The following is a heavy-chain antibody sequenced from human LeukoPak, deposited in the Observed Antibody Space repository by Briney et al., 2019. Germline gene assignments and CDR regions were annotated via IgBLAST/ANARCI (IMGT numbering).Heavy chain of an antibody. J-gene: IGHJ6*03. CDR3: ARLRAGRIKVATIHHYYYYYYMDV. D-gene: IGHD5-12*01. CDR2: IRYDGDIK. Sequence: GGSLRLSCAASGFTFSSYGMHWVRQAPGKGLEWVAFIRYDGDIKYYADSVKGRFTISRDNSKNTLYLQMNSLTAEDTAVYYCARLRAGRIKVATIHHYYYYYYMDVWGKGTTVTVSS. CDR1: GFTFSSYG. V-gene: IGHV3-30*02.